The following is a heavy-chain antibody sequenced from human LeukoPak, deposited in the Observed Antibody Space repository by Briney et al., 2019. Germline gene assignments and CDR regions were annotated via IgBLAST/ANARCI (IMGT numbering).Heavy chain of an antibody. Sequence: SETLSLTCTVSGGSISSYYWSWIRQPPGKGLEWIGYIYYSGSTNYNPSLKSRVTISVDTSKNQFSLKLSSVTAADTAVYYCAKKERIVVIGNYFDYWGQGTLVTVSS. V-gene: IGHV4-59*01. CDR3: AKKERIVVIGNYFDY. J-gene: IGHJ4*02. CDR1: GGSISSYY. D-gene: IGHD3-22*01. CDR2: IYYSGST.